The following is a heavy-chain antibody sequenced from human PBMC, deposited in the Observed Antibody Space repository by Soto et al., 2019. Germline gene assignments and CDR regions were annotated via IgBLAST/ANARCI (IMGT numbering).Heavy chain of an antibody. J-gene: IGHJ6*02. D-gene: IGHD6-13*01. V-gene: IGHV4-39*01. CDR2: IYYSGST. Sequence: SETLSLTCTVSGGSISSSSYYWGWIRQPPGKGLEWIGSIYYSGSTYYNPSLKSRVTISVDTSKNQFSLKLSSVTAADTAVYYCARHDGSSSWYPYYYYGMDVWGQGTTVTVSS. CDR3: ARHDGSSSWYPYYYYGMDV. CDR1: GGSISSSSYY.